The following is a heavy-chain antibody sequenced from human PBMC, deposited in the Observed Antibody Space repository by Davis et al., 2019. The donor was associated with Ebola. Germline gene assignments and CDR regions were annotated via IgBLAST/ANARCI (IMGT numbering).Heavy chain of an antibody. D-gene: IGHD6-19*01. Sequence: GESLKISCAASGFTFSSYWMHWVRQAPGKGLVWLSRINPDGSFTDYADSVKGRFSISRDNSKNTLYLQMNSLRAEDTAVFYCAKRATVKVAGANYYNAMDVWGKGTTVTVSS. J-gene: IGHJ6*04. CDR3: AKRATVKVAGANYYNAMDV. CDR1: GFTFSSYW. CDR2: INPDGSFT. V-gene: IGHV3-74*01.